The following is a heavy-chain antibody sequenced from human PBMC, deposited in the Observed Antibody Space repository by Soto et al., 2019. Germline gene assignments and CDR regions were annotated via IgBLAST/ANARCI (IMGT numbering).Heavy chain of an antibody. CDR1: GFSFSTYS. CDR2: IGRRSDI. Sequence: PVGSLRLSCEASGFSFSTYSMHWVRQAPGKGLEWVSSIGRRSDIYYADSVKGRLTISRDNAKNSVSLQMNSLRDEDTAVYYCAREETAWPLAYALHVSGPPTTLTLSS. CDR3: AREETAWPLAYALHV. J-gene: IGHJ6*02. D-gene: IGHD2-21*02. V-gene: IGHV3-21*01.